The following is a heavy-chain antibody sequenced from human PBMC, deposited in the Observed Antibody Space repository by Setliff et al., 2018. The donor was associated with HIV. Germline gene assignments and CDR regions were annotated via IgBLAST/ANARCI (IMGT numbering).Heavy chain of an antibody. J-gene: IGHJ4*02. CDR2: INPNEIMA. V-gene: IGHV1-46*01. D-gene: IGHD2-15*01. Sequence: ASVKVSCKTSGYIFTSQHPHWVRQAPGQGLEWMGFINPNEIMAHYAQKFQDRVALTRDTSTGTVYMELRSLRSEDTAVYYCARDRGGSWTFDHWGQGTLVTVSS. CDR1: GYIFTSQH. CDR3: ARDRGGSWTFDH.